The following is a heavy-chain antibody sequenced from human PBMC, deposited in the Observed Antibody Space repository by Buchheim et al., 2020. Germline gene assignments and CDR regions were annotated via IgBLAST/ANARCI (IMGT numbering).Heavy chain of an antibody. J-gene: IGHJ4*02. CDR1: GFTFSSYG. D-gene: IGHD2-2*01. CDR2: ISYDGSNK. V-gene: IGHV3-30*03. CDR3: ATSKAKYQLLQSGGSFDY. Sequence: QVQLVESGGGVVQPGRSLRLSCAASGFTFSSYGMHWVRQAPGKGLEWVAVISYDGSNKYYADSVKGRFTISRDNSKNTLYLQMNSLRAEDTAVYYCATSKAKYQLLQSGGSFDYWGQGTL.